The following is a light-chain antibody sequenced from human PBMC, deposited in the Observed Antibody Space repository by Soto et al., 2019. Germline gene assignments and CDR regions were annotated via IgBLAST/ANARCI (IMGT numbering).Light chain of an antibody. V-gene: IGLV2-8*01. Sequence: QSVLTQPPSASGSPGQSVAISCTGTRSDVGGNNYVSWYQQYPGKAPKLMIYEVTKRPSGVPDRFSGSKSGNTASLTVSGLQAEDEADYYCSTYGGSKVFGRGTKLTVL. CDR3: STYGGSKV. CDR2: EVT. J-gene: IGLJ2*01. CDR1: RSDVGGNNY.